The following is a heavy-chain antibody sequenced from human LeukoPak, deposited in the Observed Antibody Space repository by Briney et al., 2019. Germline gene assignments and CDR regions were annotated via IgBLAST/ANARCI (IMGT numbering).Heavy chain of an antibody. D-gene: IGHD3-22*01. CDR3: ARREYYYDSSGPFDY. J-gene: IGHJ4*02. CDR2: ISSSSSYI. V-gene: IGHV3-21*01. CDR1: GLTFSSYS. Sequence: GGSLRLSCAASGLTFSSYSMNWVRQAPGKGLEWVSSISSSSSYIYYADSVKGRFTISRDNAKNSLYLQMNSLRAEDTAVYYCARREYYYDSSGPFDYWGQGTLVTVSS.